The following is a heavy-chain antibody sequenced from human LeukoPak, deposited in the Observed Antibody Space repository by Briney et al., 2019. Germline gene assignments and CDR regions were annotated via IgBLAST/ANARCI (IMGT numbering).Heavy chain of an antibody. V-gene: IGHV3-23*01. D-gene: IGHD2-15*01. J-gene: IGHJ4*02. Sequence: PGGSLTLSCAASGATFTNFWMSWVRQAPGKGLEWVSAISGSGGSTYYADSVKGRFTISRDNSKNTLYLQMNSLRAEDTAVYYCAGHFIVAEDYWGQGTLVTVSS. CDR3: AGHFIVAEDY. CDR1: GATFTNFW. CDR2: ISGSGGST.